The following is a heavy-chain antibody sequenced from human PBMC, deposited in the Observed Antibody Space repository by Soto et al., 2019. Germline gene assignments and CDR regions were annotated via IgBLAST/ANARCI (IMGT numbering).Heavy chain of an antibody. Sequence: PSETLSLTCTVSGGSISSYYWSWIRQPPGKGLEWIGYIYYSGSTNYNPSLKSRVTISVDTSKNQFSLKLSSVTAADTAVYYCARVGYDFWSGSPTAWFDPWGQGTLVTVSS. CDR2: IYYSGST. V-gene: IGHV4-59*01. CDR1: GGSISSYY. CDR3: ARVGYDFWSGSPTAWFDP. J-gene: IGHJ5*02. D-gene: IGHD3-3*01.